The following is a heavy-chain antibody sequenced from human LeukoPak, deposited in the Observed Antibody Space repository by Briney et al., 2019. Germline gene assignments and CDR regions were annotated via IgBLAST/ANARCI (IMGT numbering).Heavy chain of an antibody. CDR1: GGSISGYY. Sequence: KASETLSLTCTVSGGSISGYYWSWIRQPPGKGLEWIGYTYYSGTTNYNPSLKSRVTISVDTSKNQFSLKLRSVTAADTAVYYCAKYESGTMLDYWGQGILVTVFS. J-gene: IGHJ4*02. CDR3: AKYESGTMLDY. V-gene: IGHV4-59*08. CDR2: TYYSGTT. D-gene: IGHD6-13*01.